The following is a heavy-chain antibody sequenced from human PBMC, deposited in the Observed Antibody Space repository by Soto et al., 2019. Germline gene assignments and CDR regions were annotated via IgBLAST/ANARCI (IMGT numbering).Heavy chain of an antibody. CDR1: GYSFHNFG. CDR3: ARGPPSGSFSLTPRY. D-gene: IGHD1-26*01. J-gene: IGHJ4*02. Sequence: GASVKVSCKASGYSFHNFGIIWVRRAPGQGLEWMGWISGQIAKTNYAQKFQGKVTMTTDTSTSTAYMELNTLTYDDTAMYYCARGPPSGSFSLTPRYWGQGTLVTVSS. V-gene: IGHV1-18*04. CDR2: ISGQIAKT.